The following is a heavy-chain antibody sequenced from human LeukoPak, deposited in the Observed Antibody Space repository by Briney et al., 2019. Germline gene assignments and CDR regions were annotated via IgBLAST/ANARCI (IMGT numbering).Heavy chain of an antibody. Sequence: PETPSPTCAVYRGSFSGYSWSWIPQPPPTALQWIREINHSGSTNYNPSLKSRVTISVDTSKNQFSLKLSSVTAADTAVYYCARGRGVRGVITANWGQGTLVTVSS. D-gene: IGHD3-10*01. V-gene: IGHV4-34*01. CDR2: INHSGST. CDR1: RGSFSGYS. CDR3: ARGRGVRGVITAN. J-gene: IGHJ4*02.